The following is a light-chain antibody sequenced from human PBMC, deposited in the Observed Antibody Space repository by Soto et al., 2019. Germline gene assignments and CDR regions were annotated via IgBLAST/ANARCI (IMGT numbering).Light chain of an antibody. CDR1: SSDIGGYDY. Sequence: QSVLTQPASVSGSPGQSITISCTGTSSDIGGYDYVSWYQLHPGKAPKLMVFEVSNRPSGVSYRFSGSKSGNTAYLTISGLQAEDEADYFCSSYSISSAYIFGTGKKVTV. V-gene: IGLV2-14*01. CDR3: SSYSISSAYI. J-gene: IGLJ1*01. CDR2: EVS.